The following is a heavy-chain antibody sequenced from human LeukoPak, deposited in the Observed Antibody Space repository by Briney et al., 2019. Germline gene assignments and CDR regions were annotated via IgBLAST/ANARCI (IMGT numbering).Heavy chain of an antibody. Sequence: GGSLRLSCAASGFSLSDAWMSWVRQAPGKGLECVGRMKPRGTTEDGAPMNDRFIVSRDDSKNTLYLQMNSPKAEDTGLYYCSQLSRGYWGQGAQVTVSS. V-gene: IGHV3-15*01. CDR3: SQLSRGY. CDR2: MKPRGTT. D-gene: IGHD2-15*01. CDR1: GFSLSDAW. J-gene: IGHJ4*02.